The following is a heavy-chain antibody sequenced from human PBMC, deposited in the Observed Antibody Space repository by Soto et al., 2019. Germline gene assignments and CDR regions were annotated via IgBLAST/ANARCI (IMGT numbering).Heavy chain of an antibody. CDR1: GFTFSSHA. CDR3: AREALGWFDP. Sequence: QVQLVESGGGVVQPGRSLRLSCAASGFTFSSHAMHWVRQAPGKGLEWVAVISYDGSNKYYADSVKGRFTISRDNSKNTLYLQMNSLRAEDTAVYYCAREALGWFDPWGQGTLVTVSS. CDR2: ISYDGSNK. V-gene: IGHV3-30-3*01. J-gene: IGHJ5*02.